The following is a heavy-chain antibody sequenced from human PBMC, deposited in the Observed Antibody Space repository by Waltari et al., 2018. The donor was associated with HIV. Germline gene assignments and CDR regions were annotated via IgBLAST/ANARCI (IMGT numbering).Heavy chain of an antibody. J-gene: IGHJ5*02. D-gene: IGHD4-17*01. CDR1: GGSFSGYS. V-gene: IGHV4-34*01. Sequence: QVQLQQWGAGLLKPSETLSLTCAVYGGSFSGYSCSWIRQPPGTGLEGDGEINHSGSTNYNPSLKSRVTISVDTSKNQFSLKLSSVTAADTAVYYCARHGNYGDYVFDPWGQGTLVTVSS. CDR3: ARHGNYGDYVFDP. CDR2: INHSGST.